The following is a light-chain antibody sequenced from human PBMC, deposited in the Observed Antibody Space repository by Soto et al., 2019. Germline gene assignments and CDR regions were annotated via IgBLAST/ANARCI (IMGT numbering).Light chain of an antibody. J-gene: IGKJ2*01. CDR3: QHSYSAPYT. CDR1: QSISTY. V-gene: IGKV1-39*01. Sequence: DIQLTQSPSSLSASVGDRVTITCRASQSISTYLTWYQQKPGKAPIILIYAASSLLSGVPSRFSGSGYGTDFTLTISSLELEDFATYYCQHSYSAPYTFGRGTKLEIK. CDR2: AAS.